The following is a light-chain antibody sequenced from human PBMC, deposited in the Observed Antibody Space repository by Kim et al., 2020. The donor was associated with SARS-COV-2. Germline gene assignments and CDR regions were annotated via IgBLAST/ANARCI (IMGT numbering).Light chain of an antibody. CDR2: KAS. CDR1: QSIVVW. CDR3: QQYSNYPLT. Sequence: ASVGDRVNITCRASQSIVVWLAWYQQKPGKAPKLGIYKASSLESGVPSRFSGSGSGTEFTLTISSLHPDDLGTYFCQQYSNYPLTFGGGTKVDIK. V-gene: IGKV1-5*03. J-gene: IGKJ4*01.